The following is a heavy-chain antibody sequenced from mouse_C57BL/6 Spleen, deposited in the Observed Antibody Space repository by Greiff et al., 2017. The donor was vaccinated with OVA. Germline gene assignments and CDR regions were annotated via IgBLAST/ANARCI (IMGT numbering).Heavy chain of an antibody. J-gene: IGHJ2*01. V-gene: IGHV1-53*01. CDR1: GYTFTSYW. CDR3: ARRDSSGYGYFDY. D-gene: IGHD3-2*02. Sequence: QVQLQQPGTELVKPGASVKLSCKASGYTFTSYWMHWVKQRPGQGLEWIGNINPSNGGTNYNEKFKSKATLTVYKSSSTAYMQLSSLTSEDAAVYYCARRDSSGYGYFDYWGQGTTLTVSS. CDR2: INPSNGGT.